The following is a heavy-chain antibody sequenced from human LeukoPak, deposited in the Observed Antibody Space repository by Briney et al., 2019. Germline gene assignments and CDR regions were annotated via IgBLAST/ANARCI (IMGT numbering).Heavy chain of an antibody. CDR3: ARVGDHDFWSGYYFPPTFDY. D-gene: IGHD3-3*01. Sequence: GGSLRLSCAASGFIFSSYGMQWVRQAPGKGLEWVAFISYDESNRFYAESVKGRFSISRDTSRNMLYLQMNSLRAEDTAVYYCARVGDHDFWSGYYFPPTFDYWGQGTLVTVSS. CDR1: GFIFSSYG. CDR2: ISYDESNR. V-gene: IGHV3-30*12. J-gene: IGHJ4*02.